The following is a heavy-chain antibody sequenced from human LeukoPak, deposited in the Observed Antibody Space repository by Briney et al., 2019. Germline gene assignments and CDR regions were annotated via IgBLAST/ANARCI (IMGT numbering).Heavy chain of an antibody. D-gene: IGHD5-12*01. J-gene: IGHJ5*02. CDR2: INHSGST. CDR1: GGSFSGYY. Sequence: SETLSLTCAVYGGSFSGYYWSWIRQPPGKGLGWIGEINHSGSTNYNPSLKSRVTISVDTSKNQFSLKLSSVTAADTAVYYCARGWMVANTWGQGTLVTVSS. CDR3: ARGWMVANT. V-gene: IGHV4-34*01.